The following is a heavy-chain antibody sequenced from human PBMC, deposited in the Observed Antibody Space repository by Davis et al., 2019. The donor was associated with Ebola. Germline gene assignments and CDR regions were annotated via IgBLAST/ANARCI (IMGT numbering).Heavy chain of an antibody. Sequence: SETLSLTCTVSGGSISSSSYYWGWIRQPPGKGLEWIGSIYYSGSTYYNPSLKSRVTISVDTSKNQFSLKLSSVTAADTAVYYCARRAREYCSGGSCYFVWGQGTLVTVSS. CDR1: GGSISSSSYY. CDR2: IYYSGST. D-gene: IGHD2-15*01. V-gene: IGHV4-39*01. J-gene: IGHJ4*02. CDR3: ARRAREYCSGGSCYFV.